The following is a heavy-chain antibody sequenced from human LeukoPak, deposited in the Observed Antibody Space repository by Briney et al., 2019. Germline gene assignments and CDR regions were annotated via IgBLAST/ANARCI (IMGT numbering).Heavy chain of an antibody. CDR3: ATVSYQDSGYDNPFYFDY. CDR2: FDPEDGET. CDR1: GYTLTELS. V-gene: IGHV1-24*01. Sequence: GASVKVSCKVSGYTLTELSMHWVRQAPGKGLEWMGGFDPEDGETIYAQKFQGRVTMTEDTSTDTAYVELSSLRSEDTAVYYCATVSYQDSGYDNPFYFDYWGQGTLVTASS. D-gene: IGHD5-12*01. J-gene: IGHJ4*02.